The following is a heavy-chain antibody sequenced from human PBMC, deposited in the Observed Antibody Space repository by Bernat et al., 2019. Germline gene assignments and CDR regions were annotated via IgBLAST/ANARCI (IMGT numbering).Heavy chain of an antibody. D-gene: IGHD3-3*01. V-gene: IGHV3-33*01. CDR3: ARDIDTSSHYSNFDP. CDR1: GFSLRHYG. Sequence: QVQVVESGGGVVQPGRSLRLSCAASGFSLRHYGMHWVRQAPGKGLEWVAVLWHDGSRKYYADSVKGRFTGSRDNSEITLYLQMDSLRAEDTAVYYCARDIDTSSHYSNFDPWGQGTLVTVSS. J-gene: IGHJ5*02. CDR2: LWHDGSRK.